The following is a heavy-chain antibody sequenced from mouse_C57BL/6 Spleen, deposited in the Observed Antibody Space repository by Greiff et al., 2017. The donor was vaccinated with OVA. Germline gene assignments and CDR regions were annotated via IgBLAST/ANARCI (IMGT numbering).Heavy chain of an antibody. D-gene: IGHD1-1*01. J-gene: IGHJ2*01. CDR1: GYAFTNYL. V-gene: IGHV1-54*01. CDR3: ARGVYYYGSSPPFDY. CDR2: INPGSGGT. Sequence: LEESGAELVRPGTSVKVSCKASGYAFTNYLIEWVKQRPGQDLEWIGVINPGSGGTNYNEKFKGKATLTADKSSSTAYMQLSSLTSEDSAVYFCARGVYYYGSSPPFDYWGQGTTLTVSS.